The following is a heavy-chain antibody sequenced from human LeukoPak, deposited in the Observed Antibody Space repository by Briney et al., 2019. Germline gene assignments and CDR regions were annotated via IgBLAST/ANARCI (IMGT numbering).Heavy chain of an antibody. CDR2: INHSGRT. V-gene: IGHV4-34*01. J-gene: IGHJ5*02. CDR1: GGSFSGYY. CDR3: ARQVGWFDP. Sequence: SETLSLTCAVYGGSFSGYYWSWIRQPPGKGLEWIGEINHSGRTNYNPSLKSRVTISVDTSKNQFSLKLSSVTAADTAVYYCARQVGWFDPWGQGTLVTVSS.